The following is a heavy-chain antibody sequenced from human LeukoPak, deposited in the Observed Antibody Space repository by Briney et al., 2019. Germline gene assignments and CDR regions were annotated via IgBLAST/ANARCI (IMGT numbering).Heavy chain of an antibody. CDR1: GITFSSYS. Sequence: GGSLRLSCVASGITFSSYSMNWVRQAPGKGLEWVSYISSFSGTINYADSVKGRFTISRDNAKNSLYLQMNSLRAEDTAVYYCARDQGGVGYWGQGTLVTVSS. CDR2: ISSFSGTI. J-gene: IGHJ4*02. CDR3: ARDQGGVGY. D-gene: IGHD3-16*01. V-gene: IGHV3-48*01.